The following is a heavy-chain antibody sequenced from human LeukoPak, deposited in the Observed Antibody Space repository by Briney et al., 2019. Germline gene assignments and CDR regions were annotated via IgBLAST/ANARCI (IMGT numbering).Heavy chain of an antibody. CDR1: RFTFSSYA. CDR3: AKLIRDYDFWSGSYRAQWFDP. D-gene: IGHD3-3*01. Sequence: GGSLRLSCAASRFTFSSYAMSWVRQAPGKGLDWASTVRGSGVSTDYADSVKGRFTISRDNSKNTLYLQINSLRAKDTALYYCAKLIRDYDFWSGSYRAQWFDPWGQGTLVTVSS. CDR2: VRGSGVST. V-gene: IGHV3-23*01. J-gene: IGHJ5*02.